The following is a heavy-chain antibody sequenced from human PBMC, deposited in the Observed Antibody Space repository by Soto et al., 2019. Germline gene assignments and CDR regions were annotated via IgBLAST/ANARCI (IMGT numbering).Heavy chain of an antibody. D-gene: IGHD3-10*01. Sequence: EVHLLESGGGLVQPGGSLRLSCAASGFTFSSYAMNWVRQAAGKGLEWVSAISGSGGSTYYEDSVKGRFTISSDNSKNTLYLQMNSLRAEDTAVYYCAKWWFGEWSYFDYWGQGTQVTVSS. J-gene: IGHJ4*02. CDR3: AKWWFGEWSYFDY. CDR1: GFTFSSYA. V-gene: IGHV3-23*01. CDR2: ISGSGGST.